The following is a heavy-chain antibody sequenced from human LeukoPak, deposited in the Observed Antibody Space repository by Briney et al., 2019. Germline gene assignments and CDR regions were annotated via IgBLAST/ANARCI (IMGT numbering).Heavy chain of an antibody. CDR2: IAATGSRT. CDR1: GFTFGSYT. Sequence: GGSLRLSCAASGFTFGSYTMSWVRQAPGKGLEWVSGIAATGSRTYYADSVKGRFTISRDSSKNTLYLQLNSLGVDDAAVYYCATSMGGGNVDYWGQGTLVTVSS. CDR3: ATSMGGGNVDY. V-gene: IGHV3-23*01. J-gene: IGHJ4*02. D-gene: IGHD3-16*01.